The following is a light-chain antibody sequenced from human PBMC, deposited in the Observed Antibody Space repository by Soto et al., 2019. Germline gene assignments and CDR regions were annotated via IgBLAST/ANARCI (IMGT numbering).Light chain of an antibody. Sequence: EIVMTQSPATLSVSPGERATLSCRASQSVGSNLAWYQQKPGQAPRLLIYGASTGATGIPARFSGSGSGTEFTLAISSLQSEDFAAYYCQQYNNWPSWTFGQGTKVEIK. J-gene: IGKJ1*01. CDR1: QSVGSN. CDR3: QQYNNWPSWT. CDR2: GAS. V-gene: IGKV3-15*01.